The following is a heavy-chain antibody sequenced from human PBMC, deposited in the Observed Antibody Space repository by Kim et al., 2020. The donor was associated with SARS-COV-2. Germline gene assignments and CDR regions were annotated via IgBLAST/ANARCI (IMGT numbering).Heavy chain of an antibody. CDR2: INAGNGNT. CDR3: ARDISSTTVTFDY. CDR1: GYTFTSYA. D-gene: IGHD4-17*01. Sequence: ASVKVSCKASGYTFTSYAMHWVRQAPGQRLEWMGWINAGNGNTKYSQKFQGRVTITRDTSASTAYMELSSLRSEDTAVYYCARDISSTTVTFDYWGQGTLVTVSS. V-gene: IGHV1-3*01. J-gene: IGHJ4*02.